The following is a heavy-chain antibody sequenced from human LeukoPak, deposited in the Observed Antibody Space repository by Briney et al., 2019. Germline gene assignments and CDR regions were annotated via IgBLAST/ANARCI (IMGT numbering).Heavy chain of an antibody. CDR2: IIPMMGIA. CDR1: GGTLRRHT. Sequence: EASVKVSCKASGGTLRRHTITWVRQAPGQGLEWTGRIIPMMGIANYAQKFQGRVTITADTSTDTAYMDLISLRSEDTAVYYCASRSHKTIVGADTREVGDYWGQGTLVTVSS. V-gene: IGHV1-69*02. D-gene: IGHD6-19*01. CDR3: ASRSHKTIVGADTREVGDY. J-gene: IGHJ4*02.